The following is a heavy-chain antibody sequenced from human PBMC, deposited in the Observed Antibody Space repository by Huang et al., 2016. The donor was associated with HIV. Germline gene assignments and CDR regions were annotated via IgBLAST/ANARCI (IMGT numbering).Heavy chain of an antibody. CDR3: ARIQYQLLISGDYHYHAMDV. Sequence: TWGVYGGSFSGYYWSWIRQPPGRGLEWIGEINHSGSTNYNPSLKSRLTISVDTYKKQFSLKLSSVTAADTAVYYCARIQYQLLISGDYHYHAMDVWGQGTTVTVSS. D-gene: IGHD2-2*01. CDR1: GGSFSGYY. J-gene: IGHJ6*02. CDR2: INHSGST. V-gene: IGHV4-34*01.